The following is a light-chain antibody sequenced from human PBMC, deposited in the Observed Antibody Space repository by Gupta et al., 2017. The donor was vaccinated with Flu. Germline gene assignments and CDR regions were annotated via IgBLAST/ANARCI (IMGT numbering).Light chain of an antibody. CDR1: QVIYSQ. V-gene: IGKV1-12*01. Sequence: DIQMTQSPSSVSASVGDRVTVTCRASQVIYSQLGWYQQKPGKAPKLLIYPASTLQSGVPSRFSGSGSETDFTLTITSLQPEYAATYYCQQADSFPLTFGRGPKVEIK. CDR2: PAS. J-gene: IGKJ4*01. CDR3: QQADSFPLT.